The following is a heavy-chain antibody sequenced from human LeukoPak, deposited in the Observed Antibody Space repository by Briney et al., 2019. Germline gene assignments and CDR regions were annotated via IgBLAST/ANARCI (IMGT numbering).Heavy chain of an antibody. V-gene: IGHV4-59*01. CDR3: ARDLSEVATPGYYYYMDV. CDR2: ISYSGST. D-gene: IGHD5-12*01. Sequence: SETLSLTCSVSGGSISGYYWSWIRQSPGKGLEWIWYISYSGSTNYNPSLNSRVTISVDTSKNQFSLKLTSVTAADTAVYYCARDLSEVATPGYYYYMDVWGKGTTVTVSS. J-gene: IGHJ6*03. CDR1: GGSISGYY.